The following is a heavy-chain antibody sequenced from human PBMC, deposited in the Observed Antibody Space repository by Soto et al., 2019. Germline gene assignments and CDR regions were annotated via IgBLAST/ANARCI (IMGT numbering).Heavy chain of an antibody. Sequence: SETLSLTCTVSGGSIISYYWSWIRQPPGKGLEWIGYIYYSGSTNYNPSLKSRVTISVDTSKNQFSLKLSSVTAADTAVYYCARDLRLDYWGKGTLVTVSS. J-gene: IGHJ4*02. D-gene: IGHD4-17*01. V-gene: IGHV4-59*01. CDR1: GGSIISYY. CDR2: IYYSGST. CDR3: ARDLRLDY.